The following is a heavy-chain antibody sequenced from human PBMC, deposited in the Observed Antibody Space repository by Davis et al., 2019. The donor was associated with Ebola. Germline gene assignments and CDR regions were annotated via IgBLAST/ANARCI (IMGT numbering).Heavy chain of an antibody. V-gene: IGHV3-23*01. CDR1: GFTFGDYA. CDR3: AKESASCGRDCYSLSDY. CDR2: ISGRGSTI. D-gene: IGHD2-21*02. J-gene: IGHJ4*02. Sequence: GGSLRLSCTASGFTFGDYAMSWVRQAPGKGLEWVSVISGRGSTIYYADSVKGRFTVSRDNSKSTLYLQMNSLRAEDTAVYYCAKESASCGRDCYSLSDYWGQGTLVTVSS.